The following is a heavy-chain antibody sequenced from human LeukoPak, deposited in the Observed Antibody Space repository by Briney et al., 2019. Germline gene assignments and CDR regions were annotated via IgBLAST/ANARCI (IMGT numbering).Heavy chain of an antibody. CDR2: MNPNSGNT. CDR1: GYTFTSYD. Sequence: ASVKVSCKASGYTFTSYDINWVRQATGQGLEWMGWMNPNSGNTGYAQKFQGRVTITRNTSISTAYMELSSLRSEDTAVYYCASLYCGGDCYDYWGQGTLVTVSS. V-gene: IGHV1-8*03. D-gene: IGHD2-21*01. J-gene: IGHJ4*02. CDR3: ASLYCGGDCYDY.